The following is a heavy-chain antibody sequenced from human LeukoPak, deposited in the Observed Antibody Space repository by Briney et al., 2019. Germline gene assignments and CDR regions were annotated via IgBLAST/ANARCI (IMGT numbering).Heavy chain of an antibody. CDR3: AKDSSGRFDY. Sequence: GGSLRLSCAASGFTFSSYGMPWVRQAPGKGLEWVAVISYDGSNKYYADSVKGRFTISRDNSKNTLYLQMNSLRAEDTAVYYCAKDSSGRFDYWGQGTLVTVSS. CDR2: ISYDGSNK. CDR1: GFTFSSYG. J-gene: IGHJ4*02. V-gene: IGHV3-30*18. D-gene: IGHD6-19*01.